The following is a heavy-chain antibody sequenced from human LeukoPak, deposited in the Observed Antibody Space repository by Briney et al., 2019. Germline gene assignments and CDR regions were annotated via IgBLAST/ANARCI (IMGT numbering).Heavy chain of an antibody. CDR1: AFTFSSYS. J-gene: IGHJ4*02. CDR2: ISSSSNTI. Sequence: GGSLRLSCAASAFTFSSYSMNWVRQAPGKGLEGVSCISSSSNTIYYADSVKGRFTISRDNAKNSLYLQMNSLRAEDTAVYYCARSQDYDSSGYYYGLDGRDFEYWGQGTLVTVSS. CDR3: ARSQDYDSSGYYYGLDGRDFEY. V-gene: IGHV3-48*01. D-gene: IGHD3-22*01.